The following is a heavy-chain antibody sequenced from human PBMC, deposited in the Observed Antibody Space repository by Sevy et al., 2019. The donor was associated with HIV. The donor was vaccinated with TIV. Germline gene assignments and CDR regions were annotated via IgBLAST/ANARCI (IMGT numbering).Heavy chain of an antibody. CDR2: IKKDTGQK. V-gene: IGHV3-7*01. CDR1: GFTFSKYW. CDR3: VRDDGNYYFHY. D-gene: IGHD1-7*01. J-gene: IGHJ4*02. Sequence: GGSLRLSCAASGFTFSKYWMGWVRQAPGKGLEWVANIKKDTGQKYYVDSVKGRFTISRDNAKNSLYLQMNSLRAEDTAVYFCVRDDGNYYFHYWGQGTLVTVSS.